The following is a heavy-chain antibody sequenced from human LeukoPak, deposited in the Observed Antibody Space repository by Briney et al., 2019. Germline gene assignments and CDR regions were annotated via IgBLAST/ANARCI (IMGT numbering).Heavy chain of an antibody. J-gene: IGHJ3*02. Sequence: SETLSLTCAVSGGSISSSNWWSGVRRPPGKGREWIGEIYHSGSTNYNPSLKSRVTISVDKSKNQFSLKLSSVTAADTAVYYCARGDSSFGAFDIWGQGTMVTVSS. CDR1: GGSISSSNW. V-gene: IGHV4-4*02. D-gene: IGHD6-13*01. CDR3: ARGDSSFGAFDI. CDR2: IYHSGST.